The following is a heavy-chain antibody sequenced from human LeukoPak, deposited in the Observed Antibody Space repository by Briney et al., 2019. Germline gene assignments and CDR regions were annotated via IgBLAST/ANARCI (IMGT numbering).Heavy chain of an antibody. CDR2: ISGSGCST. CDR1: GFTFSSYA. Sequence: GGSLRLSCAASGFTFSSYAMSWVRQAPGKGLEWVSGISGSGCSTDYADSVKGRFTISRDNSKNTLYLKMNSLRAEDTAVYYCAKDRVQWLATLFDYWGQGTLVTVSS. CDR3: AKDRVQWLATLFDY. J-gene: IGHJ4*02. D-gene: IGHD6-19*01. V-gene: IGHV3-23*01.